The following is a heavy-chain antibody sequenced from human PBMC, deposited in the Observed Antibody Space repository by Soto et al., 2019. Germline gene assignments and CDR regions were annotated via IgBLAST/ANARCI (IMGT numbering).Heavy chain of an antibody. Sequence: EVQLLESGGGLVQPGGSLRLSCAASGFTFSSYAMNWVRQAPGKGLEWVSTISGSGGDTYYADSVKGRFSICRDNSKYTLSLQMDSLRAEDTAVYYCAKGGRSSSGLDFDYWGQGTLVTVSS. J-gene: IGHJ4*02. CDR2: ISGSGGDT. CDR3: AKGGRSSSGLDFDY. CDR1: GFTFSSYA. D-gene: IGHD6-6*01. V-gene: IGHV3-23*01.